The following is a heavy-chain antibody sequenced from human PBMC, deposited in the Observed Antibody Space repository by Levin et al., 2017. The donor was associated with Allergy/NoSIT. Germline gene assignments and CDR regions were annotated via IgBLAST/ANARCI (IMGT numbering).Heavy chain of an antibody. CDR3: ARGAFTVTTLVFDP. V-gene: IGHV3-48*02. J-gene: IGHJ5*02. D-gene: IGHD4-17*01. CDR2: ISSSSSTI. Sequence: PGGSLRLSCAASGFTFSSYSMNWVRQAPGKGLEWVSYISSSSSTIYYADSVKGRFTISRDNAKNSLYLQMNSLRDEDTAVYYCARGAFTVTTLVFDPWGQGTLVTVSS. CDR1: GFTFSSYS.